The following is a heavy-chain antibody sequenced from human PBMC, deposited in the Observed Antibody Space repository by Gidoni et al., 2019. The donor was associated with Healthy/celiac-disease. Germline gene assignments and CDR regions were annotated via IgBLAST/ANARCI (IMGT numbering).Heavy chain of an antibody. D-gene: IGHD3-22*01. V-gene: IGHV4-59*01. CDR1: GGSISSYY. CDR2: IYYSGST. J-gene: IGHJ2*01. Sequence: QVQLQESGPGLVKPSETLSLTCTVSGGSISSYYWSWIRQPPGKGLEWIGYIYYSGSTNYNPSLKSRVTISVDTSKNQFSLKLSSVTAADTAVYYCARPGASGYRYWYFDLWGRGTLVTVSS. CDR3: ARPGASGYRYWYFDL.